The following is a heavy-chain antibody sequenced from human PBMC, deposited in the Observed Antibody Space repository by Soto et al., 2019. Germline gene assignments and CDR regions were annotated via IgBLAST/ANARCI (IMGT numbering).Heavy chain of an antibody. V-gene: IGHV4-31*03. D-gene: IGHD3-22*01. CDR1: GGSISSGGYH. Sequence: SETLSLTCTVSGGSISSGGYHWSWIRQHPGKGLEWIGYIYYSGSTYYNPSLKSRVTISVDTSKNQFSLKLSSVTAADTAVYYCARAVHYYDSSGYPATFDYWGQGTLVTVSS. CDR3: ARAVHYYDSSGYPATFDY. CDR2: IYYSGST. J-gene: IGHJ4*02.